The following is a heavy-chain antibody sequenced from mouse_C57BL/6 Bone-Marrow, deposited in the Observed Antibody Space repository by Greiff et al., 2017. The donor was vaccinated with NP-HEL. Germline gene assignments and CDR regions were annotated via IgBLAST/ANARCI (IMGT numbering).Heavy chain of an antibody. CDR2: ISNGGGST. CDR3: ARRRGYYAMDY. Sequence: EVQLMESGGGLVQPGGSLKLSCAASGFTFSDYYMYWVRQTPEKRLEWVAYISNGGGSTYYPDTVKGRFTISRDNAKNTLYLQMSRLKSEDTAMYYCARRRGYYAMDYWGQGTSVTVSS. J-gene: IGHJ4*01. CDR1: GFTFSDYY. V-gene: IGHV5-12*01.